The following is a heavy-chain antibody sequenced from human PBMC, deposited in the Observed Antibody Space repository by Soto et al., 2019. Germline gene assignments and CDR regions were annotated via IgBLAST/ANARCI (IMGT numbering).Heavy chain of an antibody. J-gene: IGHJ6*02. Sequence: EMQLVESGGGLVQPGRSLRLSCAASGFTFGDHAMHWVRQVPGKGLEWVSGFKWNSGDVGYADSVKGRFTISRDNAKNSLYLQMNSLRPEDTAVYYCAKDRSSGSPYYGMDFWGQGTMVTVSS. CDR2: FKWNSGDV. D-gene: IGHD3-10*01. CDR3: AKDRSSGSPYYGMDF. CDR1: GFTFGDHA. V-gene: IGHV3-9*01.